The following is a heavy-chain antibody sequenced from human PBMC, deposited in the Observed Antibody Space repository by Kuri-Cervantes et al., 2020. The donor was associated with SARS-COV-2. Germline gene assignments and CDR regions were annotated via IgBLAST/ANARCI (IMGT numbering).Heavy chain of an antibody. Sequence: GGSLRLSCAASGFTFSSYGMHWVRQAPGKGLEWVAFIRYDGSNKYYADSVKGRFTISRDNSKNTLYLQMNSLRAEDTAVYYCARDWPYYYYMDVWGKGTTVTVSS. CDR1: GFTFSSYG. V-gene: IGHV3-30*02. CDR3: ARDWPYYYYMDV. CDR2: IRYDGSNK. J-gene: IGHJ6*03.